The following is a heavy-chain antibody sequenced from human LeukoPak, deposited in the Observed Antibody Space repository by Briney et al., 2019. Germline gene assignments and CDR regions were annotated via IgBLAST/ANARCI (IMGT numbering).Heavy chain of an antibody. CDR3: VKDPGSGWYVLY. V-gene: IGHV3-23*01. CDR1: GVTFSTYA. Sequence: QVGGSLRLSCAASGVTFSTYAMGWVRQAPGMGLEWVSAISGPGDTTYYADSVKGRLTISRDNSRDTLFLQMNSLRVEDTAVYYCVKDPGSGWYVLYWGQGTWVTVSS. J-gene: IGHJ4*02. CDR2: ISGPGDTT. D-gene: IGHD6-19*01.